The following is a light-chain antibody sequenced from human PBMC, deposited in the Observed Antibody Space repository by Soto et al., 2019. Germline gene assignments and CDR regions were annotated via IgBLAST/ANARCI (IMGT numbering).Light chain of an antibody. Sequence: EIVLTQSPGTLSLSPGERATLSCRASQSVSSSYLAWYQQKPGQAPRLLIYGASSRATGIPDRFSCSGSGTDLTRTISRLEPEDFAVDYWQEYGSSPWTFGQATKVEIK. CDR1: QSVSSSY. J-gene: IGKJ1*01. V-gene: IGKV3-20*01. CDR3: QEYGSSPWT. CDR2: GAS.